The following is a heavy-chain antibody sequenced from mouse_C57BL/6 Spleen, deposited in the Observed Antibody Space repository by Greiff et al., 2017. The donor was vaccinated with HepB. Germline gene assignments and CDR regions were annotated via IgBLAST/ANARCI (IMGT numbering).Heavy chain of an antibody. V-gene: IGHV1-72*01. J-gene: IGHJ3*01. D-gene: IGHD1-1*01. CDR2: IDPNSGGT. CDR1: GYTFTSYW. Sequence: VKLKQPGAELVKPGASVKLSCKASGYTFTSYWMHWVKQRPGRGLEWIGRIDPNSGGTKYNEKFKSKATLTVDKPSSTAYMQLSSLTSEDSAVYYCARGYGSSPAWFAYWGQGTLVTVSA. CDR3: ARGYGSSPAWFAY.